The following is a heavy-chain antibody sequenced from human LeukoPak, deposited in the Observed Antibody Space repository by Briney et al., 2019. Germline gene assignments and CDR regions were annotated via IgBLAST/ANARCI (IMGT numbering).Heavy chain of an antibody. CDR1: GFTFSSYA. Sequence: GGSLRLSCAASGFTFSSYAMHWVRQAPGKGLEWVAVISYDGSNKYYADSVKGRFTISRDNSKNTLYLQMNSLRAEDTAVYYCARRTQPYYFDYWGHGTLVTVSS. CDR3: ARRTQPYYFDY. CDR2: ISYDGSNK. D-gene: IGHD6-13*01. J-gene: IGHJ4*01. V-gene: IGHV3-30*04.